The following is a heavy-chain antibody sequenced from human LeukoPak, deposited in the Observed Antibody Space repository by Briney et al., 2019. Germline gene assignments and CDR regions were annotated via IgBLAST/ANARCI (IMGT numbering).Heavy chain of an antibody. V-gene: IGHV1-2*02. J-gene: IGHJ4*02. Sequence: ASVKVSCKASGYTFTDYYMHWVRQAPGQGLEWMGWINPNSGGTYYAQKFQGRVTMTRDTSISTAYMELSTMRSDDTAVYYCARQDYYGSGSWDYWGQGTLVTVSS. CDR1: GYTFTDYY. D-gene: IGHD3-10*01. CDR2: INPNSGGT. CDR3: ARQDYYGSGSWDY.